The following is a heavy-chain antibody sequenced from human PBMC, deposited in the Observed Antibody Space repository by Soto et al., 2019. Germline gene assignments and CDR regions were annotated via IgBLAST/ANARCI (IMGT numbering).Heavy chain of an antibody. CDR1: GGTFSSYA. V-gene: IGHV1-69*01. CDR3: ESPDFARTTQFDY. Sequence: QVQLVQSGAEVKKPGSSVKVSCKASGGTFSSYAISWVRQAPGQGLEWMGGIIPIFGTANYAQKFQGRVTITADESTRPAYMERSSLRSEATAVYYWESPDFARTTQFDYWGQGTLVTVSS. D-gene: IGHD3-3*01. CDR2: IIPIFGTA. J-gene: IGHJ4*02.